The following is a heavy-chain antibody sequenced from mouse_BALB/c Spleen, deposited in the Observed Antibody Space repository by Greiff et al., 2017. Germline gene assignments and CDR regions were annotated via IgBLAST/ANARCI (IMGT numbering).Heavy chain of an antibody. Sequence: DVKLQESGPGLVKPSQSLSLTCTVTGYSITSDYAWNWIRQFPGNKLEWMGYISYSGSTSYNPSLKSRISITRDTSKNQFFLQLNSVTTEDTATYYCARGGSYWYFDVWGAGTTVTVSS. CDR3: ARGGSYWYFDV. J-gene: IGHJ1*01. D-gene: IGHD1-1*01. V-gene: IGHV3-2*02. CDR2: ISYSGST. CDR1: GYSITSDYA.